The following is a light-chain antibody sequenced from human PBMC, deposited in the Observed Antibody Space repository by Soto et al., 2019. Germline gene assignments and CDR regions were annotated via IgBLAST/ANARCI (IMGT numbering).Light chain of an antibody. J-gene: IGKJ4*01. CDR3: QQYDHLPPLS. V-gene: IGKV3-20*01. Sequence: EIVLTQSPGTLSLSPGERATLSCRASQSVAANYLAWYQQKPGRAPRLLIYGAFNRATDIADRFSGSGSGTDFTLTISRLEPEDFAVYYCQQYDHLPPLSFGGGTKVEIK. CDR2: GAF. CDR1: QSVAANY.